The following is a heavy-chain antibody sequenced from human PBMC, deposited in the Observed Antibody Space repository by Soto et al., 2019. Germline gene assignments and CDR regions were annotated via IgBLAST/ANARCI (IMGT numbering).Heavy chain of an antibody. Sequence: GGSLRLSCAASGFTFSSYAMSWVRQAPGKGLEWVSAISGSGGSTYYADSVKGRFTISRDNSKNTLYLQMNSLRAEDTAVYYCAKDPHYDFWSGYSPAFDYWGQGTLVTVSS. CDR3: AKDPHYDFWSGYSPAFDY. J-gene: IGHJ4*02. V-gene: IGHV3-23*01. D-gene: IGHD3-3*01. CDR1: GFTFSSYA. CDR2: ISGSGGST.